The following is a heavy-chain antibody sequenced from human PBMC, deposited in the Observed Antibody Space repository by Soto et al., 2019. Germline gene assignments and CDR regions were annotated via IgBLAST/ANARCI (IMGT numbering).Heavy chain of an antibody. V-gene: IGHV3-30-3*01. Sequence: HPGGSLRLSCAASGFIFNSFAMHWVRQAPGKGLEWVALISYDGTKKFYADSVKGRFTISRENSMNTVYLQMNSLGPEDTSVYYCAREILVDTIELRTGFDYWGQGTLVTVSS. D-gene: IGHD5-12*01. CDR3: AREILVDTIELRTGFDY. CDR2: ISYDGTKK. CDR1: GFIFNSFA. J-gene: IGHJ4*02.